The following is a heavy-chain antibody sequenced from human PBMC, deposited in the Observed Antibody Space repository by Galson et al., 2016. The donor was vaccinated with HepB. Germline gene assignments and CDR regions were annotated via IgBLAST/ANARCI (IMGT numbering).Heavy chain of an antibody. V-gene: IGHV4-31*03. CDR1: GDSISSGGYY. CDR2: IYSGGST. D-gene: IGHD6-19*01. J-gene: IGHJ5*02. Sequence: TLSLTCTVSGDSISSGGYYWNWIRQHPGKGLEWVGYIYSGGSTYYNPSPKSRLIISVDTSKNQISLKLSSVTAADTAVYYCARDLSAGRWWFDPWGQGTLVTVSA. CDR3: ARDLSAGRWWFDP.